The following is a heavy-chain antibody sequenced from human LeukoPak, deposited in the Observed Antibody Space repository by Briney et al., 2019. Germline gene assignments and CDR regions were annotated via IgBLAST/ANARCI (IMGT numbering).Heavy chain of an antibody. CDR2: IYYSGST. Sequence: SETLSLTCTVSGGSISSSSYYWGWIRQPPGKGLVWIGSIYYSGSTYYNPSLKSRVTISVDTSKNQFSLKLSSVTAADTAVYYCARSRITGTIDYWGQGTLVTVSS. CDR1: GGSISSSSYY. J-gene: IGHJ4*02. D-gene: IGHD1-7*01. V-gene: IGHV4-39*01. CDR3: ARSRITGTIDY.